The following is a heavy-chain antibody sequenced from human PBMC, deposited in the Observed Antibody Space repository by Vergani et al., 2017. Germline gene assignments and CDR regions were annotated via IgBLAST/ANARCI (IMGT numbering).Heavy chain of an antibody. V-gene: IGHV1-2*02. CDR3: ATEGYSNAYGMDV. Sequence: QVQLVQSGAEVKKPGASVKVSCKASGYTFTGYYMHWVRQAPGQGLEWMGWINPNSGGTNYAQKFQGRVTMTEDTSTDTAYMELSSLRSEDTAVYYCATEGYSNAYGMDVWGQGTTVTVSS. CDR1: GYTFTGYY. CDR2: INPNSGGT. J-gene: IGHJ6*02. D-gene: IGHD4-11*01.